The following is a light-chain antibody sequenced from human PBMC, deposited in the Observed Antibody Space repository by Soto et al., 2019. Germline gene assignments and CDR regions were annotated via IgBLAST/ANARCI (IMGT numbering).Light chain of an antibody. CDR2: EVS. Sequence: QSVLTQPASVSGSPGQSITISCTGTSSDVGDFDCVSWYQQHPGKAPKLMIYEVSDRPSGVSNRFSGSKSGDTASLTISGVQAEDEADYYCSSYTSSSTLVFGGGTKLTVL. V-gene: IGLV2-14*01. CDR1: SSDVGDFDC. J-gene: IGLJ2*01. CDR3: SSYTSSSTLV.